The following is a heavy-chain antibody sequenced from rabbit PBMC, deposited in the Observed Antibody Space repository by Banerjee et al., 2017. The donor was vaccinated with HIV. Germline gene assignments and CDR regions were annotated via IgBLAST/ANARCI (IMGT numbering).Heavy chain of an antibody. CDR2: IYATSGST. J-gene: IGHJ3*01. Sequence: QSLEESGGGLVKPGGTLTLTCKASGFSFSSYWMSWVRQAPGKGLEWIGTIYATSGSTAYASWAKGRFTIFKTSSTTVTLQMTSLTAADTATYFCARSYGGWTYRTNLWGQGTLVTVS. V-gene: IGHV1S40*01. D-gene: IGHD4-2*01. CDR1: GFSFSSYW. CDR3: ARSYGGWTYRTNL.